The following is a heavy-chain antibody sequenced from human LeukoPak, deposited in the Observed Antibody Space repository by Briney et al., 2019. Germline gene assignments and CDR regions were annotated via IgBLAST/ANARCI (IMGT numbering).Heavy chain of an antibody. CDR1: GCTISSYY. CDR2: MYYSGST. J-gene: IGHJ4*02. D-gene: IGHD1-26*01. V-gene: IGHV4-59*01. Sequence: SETLSLTCTASGCTISSYYWSWIRQPPGKGLEWVGYMYYSGSTNYNPSTNYNPSRKSRVTISVDTSKNQFSLKLSSVTAADTAVYYCARDGGATPGYFDYWGQGTLVTVS. CDR3: ARDGGATPGYFDY.